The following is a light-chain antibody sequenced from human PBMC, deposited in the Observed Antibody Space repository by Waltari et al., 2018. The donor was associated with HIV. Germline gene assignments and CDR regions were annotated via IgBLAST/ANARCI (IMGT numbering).Light chain of an antibody. CDR3: MQALQTPRT. V-gene: IGKV2-28*01. Sequence: DLVMTQSPHSLSVTPGEPASLSCRSSEGLLHTDGYNYLDWYLQKPGQSPQLLIYLGSNRASGVPDRFSGSGSGTDFTLKISRVEAEDVGVYYCMQALQTPRTFGRGTKVEI. J-gene: IGKJ4*01. CDR2: LGS. CDR1: EGLLHTDGYNY.